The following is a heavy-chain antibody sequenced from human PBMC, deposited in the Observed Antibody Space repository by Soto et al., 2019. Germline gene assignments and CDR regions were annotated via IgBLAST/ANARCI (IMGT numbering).Heavy chain of an antibody. CDR2: IITTIGTA. J-gene: IGHJ6*02. Sequence: GASVKVSCKASGVTFSSYSISWVRQAPGQRPEWMGGIITTIGTANYAQKFQGRVTITADESTSTAYMELSSLRSEDTAVYYCARDQDYDFWFGYVSTYYHYGMDVWGQGTTVTVSS. CDR1: GVTFSSYS. V-gene: IGHV1-69*13. D-gene: IGHD3-3*01. CDR3: ARDQDYDFWFGYVSTYYHYGMDV.